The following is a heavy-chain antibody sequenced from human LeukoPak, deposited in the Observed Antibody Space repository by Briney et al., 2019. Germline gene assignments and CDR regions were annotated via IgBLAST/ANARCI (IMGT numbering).Heavy chain of an antibody. V-gene: IGHV3-30*04. Sequence: PGRSLRLSCAASGFTFSSYAMHWVRQAPGKGLEWVAVISYDGSNKYYADSVKGRFTISRDNSKNTLYLQVNSLRAEDTAVYYCARDQKYQLLLGDSYYFDYWGQGTLVTVSS. CDR3: ARDQKYQLLLGDSYYFDY. CDR1: GFTFSSYA. CDR2: ISYDGSNK. D-gene: IGHD2-2*01. J-gene: IGHJ4*02.